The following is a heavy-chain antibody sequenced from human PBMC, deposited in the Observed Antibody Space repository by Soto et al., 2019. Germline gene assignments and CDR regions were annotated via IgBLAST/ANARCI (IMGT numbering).Heavy chain of an antibody. CDR2: IGGGSGST. Sequence: EVQLLEPGEGFVQPGGSLRLPCAASGFPFTNFALTWARQAPGKGLEWVSTIGGGSGSTSYADSVKGRFSISRENSKNTLYLQMSSLRAEDTALYYCATRMYSTSWYYFVSWGQGTLVTVSS. D-gene: IGHD6-13*01. CDR3: ATRMYSTSWYYFVS. V-gene: IGHV3-23*01. J-gene: IGHJ4*02. CDR1: GFPFTNFA.